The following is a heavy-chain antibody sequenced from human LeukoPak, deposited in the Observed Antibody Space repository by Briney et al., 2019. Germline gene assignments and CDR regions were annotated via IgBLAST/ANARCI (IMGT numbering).Heavy chain of an antibody. D-gene: IGHD3-22*01. CDR1: GCTFTGYY. V-gene: IGHV1-2*06. Sequence: ASVKVSCKASGCTFTGYYMHWVRQAPGQGLEWMGRINPNSGGTNYAQKFQGRVTMTRDTSISTAYMELSRLRSDDTAVYYCARAGATYYYDSSGYPPDYWGQGTLVTVSS. CDR2: INPNSGGT. CDR3: ARAGATYYYDSSGYPPDY. J-gene: IGHJ4*02.